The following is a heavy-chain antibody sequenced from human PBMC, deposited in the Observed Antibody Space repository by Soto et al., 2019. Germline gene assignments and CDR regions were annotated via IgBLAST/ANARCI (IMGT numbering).Heavy chain of an antibody. CDR1: GFTFSSYA. D-gene: IGHD2-15*01. J-gene: IGHJ3*02. CDR2: ISYDGSNK. V-gene: IGHV3-30-3*01. Sequence: GGSLRLSCAASGFTFSSYAMHWVRQAPGKGLEWVAVISYDGSNKYYADSVKGRFTISRDNSKNTLYLQMNSLRAEDTAVYYCARVVASRSCDAFDIWGQGTMVTV. CDR3: ARVVASRSCDAFDI.